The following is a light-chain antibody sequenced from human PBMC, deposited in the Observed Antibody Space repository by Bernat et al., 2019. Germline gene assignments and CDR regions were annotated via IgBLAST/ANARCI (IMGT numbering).Light chain of an antibody. V-gene: IGKV2-30*02. CDR3: MQGTHWPLWT. Sequence: DVVMTQSPLSLLVTLGQPASISCRSIRSLVHTDGNTYLNWFHLRPGQPPSRLTHKVSHRDSGIPDRFSGSGSGTYFTLESSRVEAEDAGLYYCMQGTHWPLWTFGQGSKVEIE. CDR1: RSLVHTDGNTY. J-gene: IGKJ1*01. CDR2: KVS.